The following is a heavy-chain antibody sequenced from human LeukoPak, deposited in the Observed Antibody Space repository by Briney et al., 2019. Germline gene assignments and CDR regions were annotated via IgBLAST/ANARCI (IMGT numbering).Heavy chain of an antibody. Sequence: GGSLRLSCAASGFTFSSYVMHWVRQAPGKGLEWVAFIRFDGSNKYYADSVKGRFTISRDISKNTLYLQVNSLRAEDTAVYYCAKGVDDSSGYHYNNFDYWGQGTLVTVSS. CDR2: IRFDGSNK. CDR3: AKGVDDSSGYHYNNFDY. CDR1: GFTFSSYV. V-gene: IGHV3-30*02. J-gene: IGHJ4*02. D-gene: IGHD3-22*01.